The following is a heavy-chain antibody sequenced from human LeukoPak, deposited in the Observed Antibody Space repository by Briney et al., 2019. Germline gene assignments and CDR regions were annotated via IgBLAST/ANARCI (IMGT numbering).Heavy chain of an antibody. V-gene: IGHV4-39*07. D-gene: IGHD6-13*01. CDR1: GGSISSSSYY. CDR3: ARGRIAEQIDY. CDR2: IYYSGST. J-gene: IGHJ4*02. Sequence: SETLSLTCTVSGGSISSSSYYWGWIRQPPGKGLEWIGSIYYSGSTYYNPSLKSRVTISVDTSKNQFSLKLSSVTAADMAVYYCARGRIAEQIDYWGQGTLVTVSS.